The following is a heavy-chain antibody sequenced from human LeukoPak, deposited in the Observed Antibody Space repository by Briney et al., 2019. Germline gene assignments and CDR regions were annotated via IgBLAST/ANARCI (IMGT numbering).Heavy chain of an antibody. CDR1: GFSLSTSGGG. J-gene: IGHJ1*01. D-gene: IGHD1-1*01. V-gene: IGHV2-5*02. CDR3: AHRRHGSYSQH. CDR2: IYWDDDK. Sequence: KSGPTLVKPTQTLTLTCTFSGFSLSTSGGGVGWIRQPPGKALEWLALIYWDDDKRYSQSLKSRLTITKDTSKNQVVLTMTNMDPVATATYYCAHRRHGSYSQHWGQGTLVTVSS.